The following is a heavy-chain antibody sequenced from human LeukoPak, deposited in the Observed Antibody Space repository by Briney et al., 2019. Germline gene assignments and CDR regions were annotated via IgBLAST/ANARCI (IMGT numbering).Heavy chain of an antibody. J-gene: IGHJ4*02. Sequence: ASVKVSCKASGYTFTSYDINWVRQATGQGLEWMGWMNPNSGNTGYAQKFQGRVTMTRNTSISTAYMELSSLRSEDTAVYYCARGLRVPINSGYRPSLYYFDYWGQGTLVTVSS. CDR2: MNPNSGNT. V-gene: IGHV1-8*01. D-gene: IGHD5-12*01. CDR3: ARGLRVPINSGYRPSLYYFDY. CDR1: GYTFTSYD.